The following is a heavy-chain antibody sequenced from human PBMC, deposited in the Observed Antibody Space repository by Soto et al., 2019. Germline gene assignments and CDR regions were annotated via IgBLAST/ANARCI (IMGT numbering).Heavy chain of an antibody. CDR1: GGSISSSSYY. CDR2: IYYSGST. V-gene: IGHV4-39*01. J-gene: IGHJ6*02. CDR3: ARQGSSSWYGTYYYYYGMDV. D-gene: IGHD6-13*01. Sequence: SETLSLTCTVSGGSISSSSYYWGWIRQPPGKGLEWIGSIYYSGSTYYNPSLKSRVTISVDTSKNQFSLKLSSVTAADTAVYYCARQGSSSWYGTYYYYYGMDVWGQGTTVTVSS.